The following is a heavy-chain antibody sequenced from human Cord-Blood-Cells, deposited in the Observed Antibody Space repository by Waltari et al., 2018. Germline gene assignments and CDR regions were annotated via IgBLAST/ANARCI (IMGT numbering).Heavy chain of an antibody. D-gene: IGHD6-6*01. J-gene: IGHJ3*02. CDR3: ARIRIVRAFDI. CDR1: GFTFSSYW. CDR2: IKQDGSEK. Sequence: EVQLVASGGGLVQPGGSLRLSCAASGFTFSSYWMSWVRPATGKGLEWVANIKQDGSEKYYVDSVKGRFTISRDNAKNSLYLQMNSLRAEDTAVYYCARIRIVRAFDIWGQGTMVTVSS. V-gene: IGHV3-7*04.